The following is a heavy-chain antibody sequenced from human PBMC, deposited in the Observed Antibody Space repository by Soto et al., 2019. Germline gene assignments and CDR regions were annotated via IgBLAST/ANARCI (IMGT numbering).Heavy chain of an antibody. Sequence: GGSLRLSCAVSGFTFSSYGMHWVRQVPGKGLEWVAVISNDGTNKDYADSVKGRFTISRDNSKNTLYLQMNSLRDEDTALYYCAKDMGITALKHYFDYWGQGTLVTVSS. CDR2: ISNDGTNK. V-gene: IGHV3-30*18. D-gene: IGHD6-13*01. J-gene: IGHJ4*02. CDR1: GFTFSSYG. CDR3: AKDMGITALKHYFDY.